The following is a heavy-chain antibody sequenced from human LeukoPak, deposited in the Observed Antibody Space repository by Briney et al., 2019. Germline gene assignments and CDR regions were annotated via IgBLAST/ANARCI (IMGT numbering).Heavy chain of an antibody. CDR2: MNGDGSSI. CDR3: VTSDWYAAFDF. Sequence: GGSLRLSCAASGFTFSRNWMHWVRQAPGKGLVRVSRMNGDGSSISYADSVKGRFTISRDNVKNTLYLQINSLRDEDTAVYYCVTSDWYAAFDFWGQGAKVAASS. D-gene: IGHD6-19*01. CDR1: GFTFSRNW. V-gene: IGHV3-74*01. J-gene: IGHJ3*01.